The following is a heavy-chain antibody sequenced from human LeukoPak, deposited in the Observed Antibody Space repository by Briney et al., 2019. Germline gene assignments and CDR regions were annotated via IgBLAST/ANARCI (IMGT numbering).Heavy chain of an antibody. V-gene: IGHV4-59*08. CDR3: ARHLIRYDAFDI. CDR2: IYYSGST. J-gene: IGHJ3*02. Sequence: SQTLSLTCTVSGGSISSYYWSWIRQPPGKGLEWIGYIYYSGSTNYNPSLKSRVTISVDTSKNQFSLKLSSVTAADTAVYYCARHLIRYDAFDIWGQGTMVTVSS. CDR1: GGSISSYY. D-gene: IGHD3-16*01.